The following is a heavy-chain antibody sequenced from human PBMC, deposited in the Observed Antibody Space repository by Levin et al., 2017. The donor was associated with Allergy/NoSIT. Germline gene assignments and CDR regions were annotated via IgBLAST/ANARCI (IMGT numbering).Heavy chain of an antibody. CDR2: INPNSGGT. Sequence: ASVKVSCKASGYTFTDYYMHWVRQAPGQGLEWMGWINPNSGGTNYAQKFQGRVTMTRDTSISTAYMELSRLKSDDTAVYYCASAPYSSGWYKYFQHWGQGTLVTVSS. CDR1: GYTFTDYY. CDR3: ASAPYSSGWYKYFQH. D-gene: IGHD6-19*01. J-gene: IGHJ1*01. V-gene: IGHV1-2*02.